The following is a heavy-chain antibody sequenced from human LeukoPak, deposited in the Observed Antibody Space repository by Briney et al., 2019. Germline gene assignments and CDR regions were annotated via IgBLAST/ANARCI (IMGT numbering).Heavy chain of an antibody. CDR3: ARDRCSSRSCYLKITQKGYFDL. Sequence: SETLSLTRTVSGGSITNYYCSCIRQPPREGVWWVWYIYYSVGTNYNPSLKSRVTISLYTSKKKYSLKISSVTAADTAVYYCARDRCSSRSCYLKITQKGYFDLWGRGTVVTVSS. CDR1: GGSITNYY. J-gene: IGHJ2*01. D-gene: IGHD2-2*01. V-gene: IGHV4-59*01. CDR2: IYYSVGT.